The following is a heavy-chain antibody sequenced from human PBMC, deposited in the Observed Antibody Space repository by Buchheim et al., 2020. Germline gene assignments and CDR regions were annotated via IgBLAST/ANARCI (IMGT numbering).Heavy chain of an antibody. V-gene: IGHV3-30*03. CDR2: ISYDGSNK. CDR1: GFNFSTYH. J-gene: IGHJ6*03. Sequence: VQLVESGGGLVQPGGSLRLSCAGSGFNFSTYHMNWVRQAPGKGLEWVAVISYDGSNKYYADSVKGRFTISRDNSKTTLYLQMNSLRAEDTAVYYCARPSITIFWYMDVWGKGTT. CDR3: ARPSITIFWYMDV. D-gene: IGHD3-9*01.